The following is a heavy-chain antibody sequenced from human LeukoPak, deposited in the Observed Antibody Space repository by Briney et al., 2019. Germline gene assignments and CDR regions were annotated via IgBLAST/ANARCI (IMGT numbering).Heavy chain of an antibody. Sequence: ASVKVSCKASGYTFTGYYMHWVRQATGQGLEWMGWMNPNSGNTGYAQKFQGRVTMTRNTSISTAYMELSSLRSEDTAVYYCARGRVLLWFGELLYSPYFDYWGQGTLVTVSS. D-gene: IGHD3-10*01. CDR1: GYTFTGYY. CDR2: MNPNSGNT. CDR3: ARGRVLLWFGELLYSPYFDY. J-gene: IGHJ4*02. V-gene: IGHV1-8*02.